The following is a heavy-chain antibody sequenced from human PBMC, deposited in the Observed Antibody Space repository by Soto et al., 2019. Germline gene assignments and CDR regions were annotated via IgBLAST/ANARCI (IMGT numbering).Heavy chain of an antibody. CDR2: IYPDNSNT. CDR1: GYFFAGYW. Sequence: VQLVQSGTEVKKPGESLKISCKGSGYFFAGYWIAWVRQMPGKGLEWMGIIYPDNSNTKYSRSFQGQVTISADKSISTAYLQWSSLKASDTAIYYCARQGAAVPTVPLIWFDPWGQGTLVTVSS. V-gene: IGHV5-51*01. D-gene: IGHD6-13*01. J-gene: IGHJ5*02. CDR3: ARQGAAVPTVPLIWFDP.